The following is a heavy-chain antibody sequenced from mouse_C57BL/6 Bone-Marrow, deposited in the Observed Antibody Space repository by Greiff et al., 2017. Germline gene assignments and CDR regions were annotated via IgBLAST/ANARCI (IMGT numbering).Heavy chain of an antibody. CDR3: AREIYYGNYVAWFAY. CDR1: GYTFTSYW. Sequence: QVQLQQPGAELVKPGASVKLSCKASGYTFTSYWMQWVKQRPGQGLEWIGEIDPSDSYTNYNQKFKGKATLTVDTSSSTAYMQLSSLTSEDSAVYYCAREIYYGNYVAWFAYWGQGTLVTVSA. D-gene: IGHD2-1*01. J-gene: IGHJ3*01. CDR2: IDPSDSYT. V-gene: IGHV1-50*01.